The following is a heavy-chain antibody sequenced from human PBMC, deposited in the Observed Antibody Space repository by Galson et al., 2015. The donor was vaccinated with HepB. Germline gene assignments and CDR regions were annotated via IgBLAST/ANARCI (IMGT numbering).Heavy chain of an antibody. J-gene: IGHJ4*02. D-gene: IGHD5-12*01. Sequence: SLRLSCAASGFTFGDYTMSWFRQAPGKGLEWVGSIRSKAYGGTTEYVASAKRRFTISRHDSKSIAYLHINSLKTEDTAVYYCTGDRKGGYGPFDYWGQGTLVTVSS. CDR2: IRSKAYGGTT. V-gene: IGHV3-49*03. CDR1: GFTFGDYT. CDR3: TGDRKGGYGPFDY.